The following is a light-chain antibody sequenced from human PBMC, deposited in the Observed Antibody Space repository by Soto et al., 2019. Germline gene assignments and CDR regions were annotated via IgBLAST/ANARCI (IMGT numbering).Light chain of an antibody. V-gene: IGKV3D-20*01. Sequence: EIVLMQCPATLSLSPGERATLSCGASQSVSSSYLAWYQQRPGLAPRLLIYDASYRATGITDSFSGSGSGSDFTPTISSLVTVAFAVYEYQPYGSSRPSSGRGTKLEIK. CDR3: QPYGSSRPS. CDR2: DAS. J-gene: IGKJ2*01. CDR1: QSVSSSY.